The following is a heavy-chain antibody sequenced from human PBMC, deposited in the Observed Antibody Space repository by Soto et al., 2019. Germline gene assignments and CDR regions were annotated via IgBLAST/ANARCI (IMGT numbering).Heavy chain of an antibody. CDR2: FSDSGST. V-gene: IGHV4-34*01. CDR3: ARGNFYYGLDV. Sequence: SETLSLTCAVYGGSFSGNYWSWIRQRPGKGLEWIGEFSDSGSTNYNPSLKSRVTISEDMSKSQFSLKLSSVTAADTAVYYCARGNFYYGLDVWGQGTTVTVSS. J-gene: IGHJ6*02. CDR1: GGSFSGNY.